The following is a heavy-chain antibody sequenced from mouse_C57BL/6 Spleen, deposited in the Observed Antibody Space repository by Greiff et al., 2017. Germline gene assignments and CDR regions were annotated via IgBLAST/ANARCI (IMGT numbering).Heavy chain of an antibody. CDR1: GFTFSDYG. CDR3: ARCYYSNSWYFDV. CDR2: ISSGSSTI. D-gene: IGHD2-5*01. V-gene: IGHV5-17*01. Sequence: EVQVVESGGGLVKPGGSLKLSCAASGFTFSDYGMHWVRQAPEKGLEWVAYISSGSSTIYYADTVKGRFTIARDNAKHTLFLQMTSLRSEDTAMYDCARCYYSNSWYFDVWGTGTTVTVSS. J-gene: IGHJ1*03.